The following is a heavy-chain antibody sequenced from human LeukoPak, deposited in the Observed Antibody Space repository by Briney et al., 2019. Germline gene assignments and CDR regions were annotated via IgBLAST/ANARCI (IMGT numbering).Heavy chain of an antibody. CDR2: IYYSGST. J-gene: IGHJ5*02. CDR3: ARTMVRGVIRVNNWFDP. CDR1: GGSISSSSYY. Sequence: PSETLSLTCTVSGGSISSSSYYWGWIRQPPGKGLEWIGSIYYSGSTYYNPSLKSRVTISADTSKNQFSLKLSSVTAADTAVYYCARTMVRGVIRVNNWFDPWGQGTLVTVSS. D-gene: IGHD3-10*01. V-gene: IGHV4-39*07.